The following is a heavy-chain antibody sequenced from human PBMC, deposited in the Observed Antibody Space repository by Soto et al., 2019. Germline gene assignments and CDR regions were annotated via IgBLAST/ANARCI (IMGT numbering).Heavy chain of an antibody. CDR3: XXXGRGGPYFDYYYMDV. J-gene: IGHJ6*03. CDR1: GFTFSNYA. Sequence: EVQLLESGGGLVQPGGSLRLSCAASGFTFSNYAMNWVRQAAGKGLEWVSTISGGGVSAYYADSVRGRFTISRDNSKNTXYXQXXXXXXXXXXXXXXXXXGRGGPYFDYYYMDVWGRGATVTVSS. V-gene: IGHV3-23*01. D-gene: IGHD3-16*01. CDR2: ISGGGVSA.